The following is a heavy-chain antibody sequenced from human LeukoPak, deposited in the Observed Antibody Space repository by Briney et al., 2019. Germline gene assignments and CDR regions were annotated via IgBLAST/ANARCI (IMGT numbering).Heavy chain of an antibody. J-gene: IGHJ4*02. Sequence: ASVKVSCKASGYSFTTYGISWVRQAPVQGLEWMGWISAYNGNTNYAQKLQGRVTMTTDTSTSTAYMELRSLRSDETAVYYCARWGYSYGHNYWGQGTLVTVSS. CDR1: GYSFTTYG. D-gene: IGHD5-18*01. V-gene: IGHV1-18*01. CDR3: ARWGYSYGHNY. CDR2: ISAYNGNT.